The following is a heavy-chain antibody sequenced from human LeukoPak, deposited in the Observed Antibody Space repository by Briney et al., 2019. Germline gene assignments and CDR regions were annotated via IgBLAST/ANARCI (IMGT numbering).Heavy chain of an antibody. CDR1: GFTLSSHA. CDR2: IRGSGGST. CDR3: AKSLEKYSSSSIDYYMDV. J-gene: IGHJ6*03. D-gene: IGHD6-6*01. Sequence: GGSLRLSCAASGFTLSSHAMSWARQAPGEGPEGVSSIRGSGGSTYYADSVKGRITISRDNSGNKVFLQMNSLRVEDTAVYYCAKSLEKYSSSSIDYYMDVWGKGTTVTVSS. V-gene: IGHV3-23*01.